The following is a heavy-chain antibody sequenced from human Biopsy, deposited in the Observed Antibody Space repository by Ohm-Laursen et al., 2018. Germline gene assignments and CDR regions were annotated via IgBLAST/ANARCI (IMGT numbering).Heavy chain of an antibody. CDR3: ASDLLGREGYCGGRNCQIAY. CDR2: IIPIFDTA. J-gene: IGHJ4*02. D-gene: IGHD2-15*01. Sequence: ASVKVSCKTSGGTLSNYAINWVRQAPGQGLEWMGGIIPIFDTANYAQKFQDRVIITADKSTFTAYMELSSLRSEDTAVYYCASDLLGREGYCGGRNCQIAYWGQGTLVTVSS. V-gene: IGHV1-69*06. CDR1: GGTLSNYA.